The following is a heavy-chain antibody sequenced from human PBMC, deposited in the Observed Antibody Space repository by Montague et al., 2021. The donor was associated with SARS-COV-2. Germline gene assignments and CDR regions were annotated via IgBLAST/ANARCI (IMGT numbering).Heavy chain of an antibody. V-gene: IGHV4-59*08. CDR1: GGSISSHY. CDR3: ARQSGRLWGIAVAGAFDY. Sequence: SETLSLTCTVSGGSISSHYWSWIRQPPGKGLERIGYIYYSGSTNYNPSLKSRVTMSVDTSKNQFSLKLSSVTAADTAVYYCARQSGRLWGIAVAGAFDYWGQGTLVTVSS. J-gene: IGHJ4*02. CDR2: IYYSGST. D-gene: IGHD6-19*01.